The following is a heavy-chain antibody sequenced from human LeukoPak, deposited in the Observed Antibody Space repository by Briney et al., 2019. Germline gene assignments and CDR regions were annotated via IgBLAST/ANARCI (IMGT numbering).Heavy chain of an antibody. CDR2: INHSGST. CDR3: VRWGDYYQSLFDS. D-gene: IGHD3-3*01. V-gene: IGHV4-34*01. Sequence: SETLSLTCAVYGGSFSGHYWSWIRQPPGKGLEWIGEINHSGSTNYNPSLKSRVTISVDTSKIQFSLKLSSVTAADTAVYYCVRWGDYYQSLFDSWGQGTLVTVSS. CDR1: GGSFSGHY. J-gene: IGHJ4*02.